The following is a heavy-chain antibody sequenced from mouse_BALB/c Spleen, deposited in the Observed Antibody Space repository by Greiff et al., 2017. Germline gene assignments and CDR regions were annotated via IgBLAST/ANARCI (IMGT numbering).Heavy chain of an antibody. Sequence: EVKLVESGGGLVKPGGSLKLSCAASGFTFSSYAMSWVRQTPEKRLEWVATISSGGSYTYYPDSVKGRFTISRDNAKNTLYLQMSSLRSEDTAMYYCARQGNDYDFDYWGQGTTLTVSS. V-gene: IGHV5-9-3*01. D-gene: IGHD2-4*01. J-gene: IGHJ2*01. CDR1: GFTFSSYA. CDR2: ISSGGSYT. CDR3: ARQGNDYDFDY.